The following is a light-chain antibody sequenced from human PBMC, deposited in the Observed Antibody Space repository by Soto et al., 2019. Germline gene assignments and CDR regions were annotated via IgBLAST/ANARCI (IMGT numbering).Light chain of an antibody. CDR1: QNIDNC. V-gene: IGKV1-39*01. CDR3: QQSYTTPRT. J-gene: IGKJ1*01. Sequence: DIQMTQSPSSLSASVGERVTITCRASQNIDNCLNWYQQKPGKAPNLLIYAASSLQSGVPSRFSGSGSGTEFTLTISILQPEDFATYFCQQSYTTPRTFGQGTRVEIK. CDR2: AAS.